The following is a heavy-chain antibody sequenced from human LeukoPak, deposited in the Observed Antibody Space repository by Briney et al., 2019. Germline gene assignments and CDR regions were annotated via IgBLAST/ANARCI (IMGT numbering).Heavy chain of an antibody. J-gene: IGHJ5*02. D-gene: IGHD1-26*01. V-gene: IGHV4-39*07. CDR2: IYYSGST. CDR1: GGSISSDSYY. CDR3: ASGKLLYNWFDP. Sequence: SETLSLTCTVPGGSISSDSYYWAWIRQPPGKGLEWIASIYYSGSTYYNPSLKSRVTISVDTSRNQFSLKLSSVTAADTAVYYCASGKLLYNWFDPWGQGTLVTVSS.